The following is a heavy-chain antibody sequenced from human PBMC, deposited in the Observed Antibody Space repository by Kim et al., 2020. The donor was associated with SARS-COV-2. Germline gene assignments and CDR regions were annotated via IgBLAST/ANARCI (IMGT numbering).Heavy chain of an antibody. Sequence: GGSLTLACAASGFSFSDAYLSWARQAPGKGLEWVGRIKSRSHGGTTDYAAPVKGRIAISRDDSENTLLLQMNSLKSADTAMYYCTTDRGITARPIFDSWGQGALVTVSS. D-gene: IGHD6-6*01. J-gene: IGHJ4*02. CDR1: GFSFSDAY. CDR2: IKSRSHGGTT. V-gene: IGHV3-15*01. CDR3: TTDRGITARPIFDS.